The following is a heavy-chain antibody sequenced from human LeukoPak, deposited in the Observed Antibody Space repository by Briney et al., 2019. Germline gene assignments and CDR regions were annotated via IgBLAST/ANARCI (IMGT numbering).Heavy chain of an antibody. V-gene: IGHV1-18*01. CDR3: ARIGVGAFNWFDP. CDR1: GYTFTSYG. J-gene: IGHJ5*02. CDR2: ISAYNGNT. D-gene: IGHD2-8*01. Sequence: ASVKVSCKSSGYTFTSYGISWVRQAPGQGCEGMGWISAYNGNTNYAQELQGRVTMTIDTSTSTAYMELRSLRSDDTAVYYCARIGVGAFNWFDPWGQGTLVTVSS.